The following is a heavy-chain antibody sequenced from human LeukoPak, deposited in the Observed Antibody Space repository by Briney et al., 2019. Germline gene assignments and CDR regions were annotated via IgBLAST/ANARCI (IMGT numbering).Heavy chain of an antibody. V-gene: IGHV3-23*01. CDR1: GFTFSSYA. Sequence: GGSLRLSCAASGFTFSSYAMSWVRQAPGRGLEWVSAISGSGGSTYYADSVKGRFTISRDNSKNTLYLQMNSLRAEDTAVYYCAKGSSGYCDAFDIWGQGTMVTVSS. J-gene: IGHJ3*02. CDR2: ISGSGGST. D-gene: IGHD3-22*01. CDR3: AKGSSGYCDAFDI.